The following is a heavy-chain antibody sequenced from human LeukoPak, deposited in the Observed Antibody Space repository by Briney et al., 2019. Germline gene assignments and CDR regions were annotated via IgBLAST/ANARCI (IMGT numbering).Heavy chain of an antibody. J-gene: IGHJ6*03. Sequence: ASVKVSCKPSGYTFTSYEINWVRQATAQGLEWRVWMNPNSGNTGYAQKFQGRVTITRNTSIRTAYMELSSLRSEDTAVYYCARGSHDFWSGYYTLSEYYMDVWGKGTTVTVSS. CDR1: GYTFTSYE. V-gene: IGHV1-8*03. CDR2: MNPNSGNT. CDR3: ARGSHDFWSGYYTLSEYYMDV. D-gene: IGHD3-3*01.